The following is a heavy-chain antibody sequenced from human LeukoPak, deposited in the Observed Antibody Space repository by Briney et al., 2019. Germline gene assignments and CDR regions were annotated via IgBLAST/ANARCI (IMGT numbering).Heavy chain of an antibody. CDR1: GYTFTSYY. D-gene: IGHD6-13*01. Sequence: GASVKVSCKASGYTFTSYYMHWVRQAPGQGLEWMGIINPSGGSTSYAQKFQGRVTMTRDTSTSTVYMELSSLRSEDTAVYYCARGTLFGENSRMYSSSWYAPDYWGQGTLVTVSS. CDR2: INPSGGST. V-gene: IGHV1-46*01. J-gene: IGHJ4*02. CDR3: ARGTLFGENSRMYSSSWYAPDY.